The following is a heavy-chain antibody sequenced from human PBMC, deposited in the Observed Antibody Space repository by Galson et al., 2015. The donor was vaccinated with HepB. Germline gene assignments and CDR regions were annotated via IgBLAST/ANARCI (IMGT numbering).Heavy chain of an antibody. D-gene: IGHD3-10*01. CDR2: ISSSSSTI. Sequence: SLRLSCAASGFTFSSYSMNWVRQAPGKGLEWVSYISSSSSTIYYADSVKGRFTISRDNAKNSLYLQMNSLRAEDTAVYYCARADFRLLWFGESLCFDYWGQGTLVTVSS. V-gene: IGHV3-48*01. CDR3: ARADFRLLWFGESLCFDY. J-gene: IGHJ4*02. CDR1: GFTFSSYS.